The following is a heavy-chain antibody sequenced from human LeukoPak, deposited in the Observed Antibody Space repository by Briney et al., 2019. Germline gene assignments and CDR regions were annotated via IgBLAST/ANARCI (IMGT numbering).Heavy chain of an antibody. CDR2: IYHSGST. Sequence: PSETLSLTCAVSGYSISSGYYWGWIRQPPGKGLEWIGSIYHSGSTYYNPSLKSRVTISVDTSKNQFSLKLSSVTAADTAVYYCARATHVGYCSGGSCCSSNPYYYYYYMDVWGKGTTVTVSS. CDR1: GYSISSGYY. J-gene: IGHJ6*03. D-gene: IGHD2-15*01. CDR3: ARATHVGYCSGGSCCSSNPYYYYYYMDV. V-gene: IGHV4-38-2*01.